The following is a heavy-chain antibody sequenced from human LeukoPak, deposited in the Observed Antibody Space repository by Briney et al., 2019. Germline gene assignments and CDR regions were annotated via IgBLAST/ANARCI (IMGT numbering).Heavy chain of an antibody. CDR3: AREGPEVIVLAYDY. Sequence: SETLSLTCTVSGGSISSSSYYWGWIRQPPGKGLEWIGSIYYSGSTYYNPSLKSRVTISVDTSKNQFSLKLSSVTAADTAVYYCAREGPEVIVLAYDYWGQGTLVTVSS. J-gene: IGHJ4*02. CDR1: GGSISSSSYY. CDR2: IYYSGST. V-gene: IGHV4-39*07. D-gene: IGHD2-8*02.